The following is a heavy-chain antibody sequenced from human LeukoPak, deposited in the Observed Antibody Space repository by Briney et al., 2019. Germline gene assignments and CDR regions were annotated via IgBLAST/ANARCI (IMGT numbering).Heavy chain of an antibody. V-gene: IGHV4-34*01. CDR1: GGSFSGYY. CDR3: ARKHTRGSSRGGWFDP. Sequence: PSETLSLTCALYGGSFSGYYWSWIRQPPGKGLEWIGEINHSGSTNYNPSLKSRVTISVDTSKNQFSLKLSSVTAADRAVYYYARKHTRGSSRGGWFDPWGQGTLVTVYS. J-gene: IGHJ5*02. D-gene: IGHD6-6*01. CDR2: INHSGST.